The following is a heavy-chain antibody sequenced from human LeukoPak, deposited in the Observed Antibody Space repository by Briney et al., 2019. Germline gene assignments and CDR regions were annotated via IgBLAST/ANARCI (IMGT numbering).Heavy chain of an antibody. Sequence: GGSLRLSCAASGFTFSSYGMHWVRQAPGKGLEWVAVIWYDGRDKYYPDSVKGRFTISRDNSKNTLYLQMNSLRAEDTAVYYCARDHRTTVTVYYFDYWGQGTLVTVSS. CDR1: GFTFSSYG. J-gene: IGHJ4*02. D-gene: IGHD4-17*01. CDR2: IWYDGRDK. CDR3: ARDHRTTVTVYYFDY. V-gene: IGHV3-33*01.